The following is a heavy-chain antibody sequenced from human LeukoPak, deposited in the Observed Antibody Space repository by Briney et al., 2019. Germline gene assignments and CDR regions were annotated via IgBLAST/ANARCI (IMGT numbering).Heavy chain of an antibody. V-gene: IGHV3-48*01. D-gene: IGHD7-27*01. CDR3: ARDGPNWGRDFDH. CDR2: ISSSSSTI. Sequence: TGGSLRLSCAASGFTFSSYSMNWVRQAPGKGLEWVSYISSSSSTIYYADSVKGRFTISRDNAKNSLYLQMDSLRADDTAVYYCARDGPNWGRDFDHWGQGTLVIVSS. J-gene: IGHJ5*02. CDR1: GFTFSSYS.